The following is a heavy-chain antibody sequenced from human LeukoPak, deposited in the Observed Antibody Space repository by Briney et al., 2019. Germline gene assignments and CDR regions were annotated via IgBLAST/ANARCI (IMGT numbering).Heavy chain of an antibody. CDR3: ARHGVTYSSSSYFDY. CDR1: GVSFSSYY. J-gene: IGHJ4*02. D-gene: IGHD6-6*01. V-gene: IGHV4-39*01. Sequence: SETLSLTCAVYGVSFSSYYWGWIRQPPGKGLEWIGSIYYSGSTYYNPSLKSRVTISVDTSKNQFSLKLSSVTAADTAVYYCARHGVTYSSSSYFDYWGQGTLVTVSS. CDR2: IYYSGST.